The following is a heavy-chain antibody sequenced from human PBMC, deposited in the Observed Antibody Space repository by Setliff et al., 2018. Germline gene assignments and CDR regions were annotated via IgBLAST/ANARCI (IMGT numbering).Heavy chain of an antibody. D-gene: IGHD6-19*01. CDR2: IYHSGST. V-gene: IGHV4-4*02. J-gene: IGHJ3*02. CDR1: GGSISSSNW. CDR3: ASLSVGGWTYAFDI. Sequence: SETLSLTCAVSGGSISSSNWWSWVRQPPGKGPEWIGEIYHSGSTNYNPSLKSRVTISVDKSKNQFSLKLSSVTAADTAVYYCASLSVGGWTYAFDIWGQGTMVTVSS.